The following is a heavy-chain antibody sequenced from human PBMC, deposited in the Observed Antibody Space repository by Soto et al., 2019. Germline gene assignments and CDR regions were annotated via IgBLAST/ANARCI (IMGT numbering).Heavy chain of an antibody. D-gene: IGHD6-19*01. CDR1: GYSVSSNTAA. J-gene: IGHJ4*02. CDR3: ARGVAGSGFDL. Sequence: HTLSLTCAISGYSVSSNTAAWNLIRSSPSRGLEWLGRTYYRSNWRHDYAVSVKSRITVNPDTSKNHFSLQLNSVTPDDTAVYYCARGVAGSGFDLWGQGTLVTVSS. V-gene: IGHV6-1*01. CDR2: TYYRSNWRH.